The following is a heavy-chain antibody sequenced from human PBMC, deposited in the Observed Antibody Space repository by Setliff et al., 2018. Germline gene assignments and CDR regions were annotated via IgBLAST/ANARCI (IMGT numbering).Heavy chain of an antibody. CDR2: ISTSSSTI. J-gene: IGHJ6*03. D-gene: IGHD3-22*01. Sequence: GGSLRLSCVASGFTFSSHGMTWVRPAPGKGLEWISYISTSSSTIYNADSVKGRFTISRDNANHSLYLQMNSLRAEDTAVYYCARLALTGYDSSGYYYALDYYYYMDVWGKGTTVTVSS. V-gene: IGHV3-48*01. CDR1: GFTFSSHG. CDR3: ARLALTGYDSSGYYYALDYYYYMDV.